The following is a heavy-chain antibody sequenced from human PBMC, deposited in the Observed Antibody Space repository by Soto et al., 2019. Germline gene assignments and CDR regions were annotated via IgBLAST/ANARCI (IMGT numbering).Heavy chain of an antibody. V-gene: IGHV3-30*18. CDR1: GFTFSSYG. J-gene: IGHJ6*02. CDR3: AKVPGYCSGGSCNRYYYYGMDV. Sequence: GSLRLSCAASGFTFSSYGMHWVRQAPGKGLEWVAVISYDGSNKYYADSVKGRFTISRDNSKNTLYLQMNSLRAEDTAVYYCAKVPGYCSGGSCNRYYYYGMDVWGQGTTVTVSS. D-gene: IGHD2-15*01. CDR2: ISYDGSNK.